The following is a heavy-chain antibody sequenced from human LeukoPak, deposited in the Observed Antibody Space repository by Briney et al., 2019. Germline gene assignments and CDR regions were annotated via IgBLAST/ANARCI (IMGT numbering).Heavy chain of an antibody. CDR1: GFTFSSYG. D-gene: IGHD3-10*01. J-gene: IGHJ4*02. V-gene: IGHV3-33*06. CDR3: AKDLRWFGELEPLDY. CDR2: IWYDGSNK. Sequence: GGSLRLSCAAPGFTFSSYGMHWVRQAPGKGLEWVAVIWYDGSNKYYADSVKGRFTISRDNSKNTLYLQMNSLRAEDTAVYYCAKDLRWFGELEPLDYWGQGTLVTVSS.